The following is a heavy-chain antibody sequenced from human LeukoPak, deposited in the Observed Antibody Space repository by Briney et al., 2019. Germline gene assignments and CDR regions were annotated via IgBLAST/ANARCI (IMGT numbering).Heavy chain of an antibody. CDR3: ARDNTRGSSWSGDYFDY. CDR2: ISSGSTYI. CDR1: GFTFSSYS. Sequence: GGSLRLSCAASGFTFSSYSMNWVRQAPGKGLEWVSSISSGSTYIYYADSLKGRFTISRDNAKNSLYLQMNRLRAEDAAVYYCARDNTRGSSWSGDYFDYWGQGTLVTVSS. J-gene: IGHJ4*02. V-gene: IGHV3-21*01. D-gene: IGHD6-13*01.